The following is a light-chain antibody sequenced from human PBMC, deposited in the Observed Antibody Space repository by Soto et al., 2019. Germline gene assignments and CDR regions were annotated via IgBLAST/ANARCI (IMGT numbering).Light chain of an antibody. CDR3: MQTTQFPHT. Sequence: DIVMTQTPLSSPVTLGQPASISCRSSQSLVHSDGSTYLSWLQQGPGQPPRLLIYKTSNRFSGVPDRFSGSGAGTDFTLKISRVEAEDAGVYYCMQTTQFPHTFGQGTKLEIK. V-gene: IGKV2-24*01. CDR2: KTS. J-gene: IGKJ2*01. CDR1: QSLVHSDGSTY.